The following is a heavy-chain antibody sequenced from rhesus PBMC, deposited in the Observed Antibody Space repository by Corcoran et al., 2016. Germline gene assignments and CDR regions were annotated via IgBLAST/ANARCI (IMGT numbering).Heavy chain of an antibody. D-gene: IGHD1-44*01. J-gene: IGHJ4*01. CDR2: VDPEDGEA. CDR3: ARRPRQLDGKWELHRGYYFDY. Sequence: EVQLVQSGAEVKKPGASVKISCKASGYTFTDHYLHWVRQAPGKGLEWMGGVDPEDGEADYAQKFQDRVTITADMSTDTAYMELSSLRSEDTAVYYCARRPRQLDGKWELHRGYYFDYWGQGVLVTVSS. CDR1: GYTFTDHY. V-gene: IGHV1-111*02.